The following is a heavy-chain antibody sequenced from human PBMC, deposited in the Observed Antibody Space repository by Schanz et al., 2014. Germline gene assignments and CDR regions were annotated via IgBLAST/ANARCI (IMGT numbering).Heavy chain of an antibody. CDR3: ARDGNYYGSRNYYKTPYYFDY. CDR1: GFAFSVYG. CDR2: ISYDGSNK. J-gene: IGHJ4*02. Sequence: QVQMVESGGGVVQPGRSLRLSCAASGFAFSVYGMHWVRQAPGKGPEWVAVISYDGSNKYYADSVKGRFTISRDNSKNTLYLQMNSLRADDTAIYYCARDGNYYGSRNYYKTPYYFDYWGQGTLVTVSS. V-gene: IGHV3-30*19. D-gene: IGHD3-10*01.